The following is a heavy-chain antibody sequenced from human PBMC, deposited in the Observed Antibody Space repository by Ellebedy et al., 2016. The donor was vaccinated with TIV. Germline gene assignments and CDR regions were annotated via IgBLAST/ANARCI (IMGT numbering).Heavy chain of an antibody. CDR2: IIPILGVT. Sequence: AASVKVSCKASAGTFSSHSISWARQVPGQGLEWMGGIIPILGVTNYAQEFQGTVTITVDKSTTTVYMELSSLRSEDTAVYYCASGLYCSSSSCYSYALDFWGQGTLVTVSS. V-gene: IGHV1-69*10. CDR3: ASGLYCSSSSCYSYALDF. CDR1: AGTFSSHS. J-gene: IGHJ4*02. D-gene: IGHD2-2*01.